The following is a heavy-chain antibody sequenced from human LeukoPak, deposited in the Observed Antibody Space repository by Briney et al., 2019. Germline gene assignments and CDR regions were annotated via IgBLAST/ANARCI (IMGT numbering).Heavy chain of an antibody. V-gene: IGHV3-30*02. D-gene: IGHD3-3*01. CDR1: GLILRTYG. J-gene: IGHJ6*03. CDR2: IRSDGSSE. Sequence: PGGSLRLSCAASGLILRTYGMHWVRKAPGKGLEWVAFIRSDGSSEFYVDSVKGRFTISRDSSRNTLYLQMNSLRAEDTAVYYCVPRKEWSCYMDVWGKGTTVTVSS. CDR3: VPRKEWSCYMDV.